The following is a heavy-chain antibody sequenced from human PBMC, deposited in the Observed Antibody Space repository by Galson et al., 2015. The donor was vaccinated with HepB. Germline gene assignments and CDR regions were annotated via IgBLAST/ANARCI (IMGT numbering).Heavy chain of an antibody. CDR1: GFTFSTYA. CDR3: ARAWFGELLSYFFDC. J-gene: IGHJ4*02. CDR2: ISYDESNK. V-gene: IGHV3-30*04. Sequence: SLRLSCAASGFTFSTYAMHWVRQAPGKGLEWVAIISYDESNKYYADSVKGRFTISRDNSKNTLHLQMNNLRAEDTAVYYCARAWFGELLSYFFDCWGQGALVTVSS. D-gene: IGHD3-10*01.